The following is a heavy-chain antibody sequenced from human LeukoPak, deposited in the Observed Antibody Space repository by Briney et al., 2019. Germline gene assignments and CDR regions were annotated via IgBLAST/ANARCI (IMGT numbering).Heavy chain of an antibody. Sequence: PSETLSLTCTVSGYSISSGYYWGWTRQPPGKGLEWIGSIYHSGSTYYNPSLKSRVTISVDTSKNQFSLKLSSVTAADTAVYYCANYGSGSYYDYWGQGTLVTVSS. D-gene: IGHD3-10*01. CDR1: GYSISSGYY. V-gene: IGHV4-38-2*02. J-gene: IGHJ4*02. CDR3: ANYGSGSYYDY. CDR2: IYHSGST.